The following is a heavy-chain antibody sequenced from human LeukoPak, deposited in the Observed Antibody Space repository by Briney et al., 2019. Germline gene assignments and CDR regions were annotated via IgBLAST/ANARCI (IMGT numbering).Heavy chain of an antibody. D-gene: IGHD6-13*01. V-gene: IGHV3-30-3*01. CDR1: GFTFSSYA. CDR2: ISYDGSNK. CDR3: ARVPRSSWYVDY. J-gene: IGHJ4*02. Sequence: GGPLRLSCAASGFTFSSYAMHWVRQAPGKGLEWVAVISYDGSNKYYADSVKGRFTISRDNSKNTLYLQMNSLRAEDTAVYYCARVPRSSWYVDYWGQGTLVTVSS.